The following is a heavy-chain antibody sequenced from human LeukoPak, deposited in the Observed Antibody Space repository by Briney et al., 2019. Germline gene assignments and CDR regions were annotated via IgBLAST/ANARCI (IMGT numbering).Heavy chain of an antibody. CDR3: ARVESSSWFNWFDP. Sequence: SQTLSLTCALSGDSVSSNSAAWNWIRQSPSRGLEWLGRTYYRSKWYNDYAVSVKSQITINPDTSKNQFSLQLNSVTPEDTAVYYCARVESSSWFNWFDPWGQGTLVTVSS. CDR1: GDSVSSNSAA. J-gene: IGHJ5*02. CDR2: TYYRSKWYN. D-gene: IGHD6-13*01. V-gene: IGHV6-1*01.